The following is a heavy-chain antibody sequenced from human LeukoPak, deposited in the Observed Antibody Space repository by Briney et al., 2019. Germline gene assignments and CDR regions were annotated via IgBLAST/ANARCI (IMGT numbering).Heavy chain of an antibody. CDR2: ISGSGSST. CDR1: GFTFSNYA. J-gene: IGHJ4*02. D-gene: IGHD2/OR15-2a*01. V-gene: IGHV3-23*01. CDR3: AKDSAKKYDDY. Sequence: PGGSLRLSCAASGFTFSNYAMSWVRQAPGKGLEWVSAISGSGSSTFYADSVKGRFSISRDNSKNTLYLQMNGLRAEDTAVYYCAKDSAKKYDDYWGQGTLVTVSS.